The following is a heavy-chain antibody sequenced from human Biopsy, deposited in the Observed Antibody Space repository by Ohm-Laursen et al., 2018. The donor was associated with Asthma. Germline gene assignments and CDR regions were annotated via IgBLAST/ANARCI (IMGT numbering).Heavy chain of an antibody. CDR3: ARDFGCGSYFVGTTFDY. CDR1: GFTFRNFG. D-gene: IGHD1-26*01. Sequence: SLRLSCSASGFTFRNFGMHWVRQAPGKGLEWVALISSDVREWYADSVKGRFTISRDNSKNTLYLQMNSLRAEDSAVYYCARDFGCGSYFVGTTFDYWGQGALATVSS. J-gene: IGHJ4*02. V-gene: IGHV3-30*03. CDR2: ISSDVRE.